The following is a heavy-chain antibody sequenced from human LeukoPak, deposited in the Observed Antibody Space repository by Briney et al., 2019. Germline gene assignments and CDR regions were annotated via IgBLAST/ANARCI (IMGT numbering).Heavy chain of an antibody. CDR3: ARGGSDTAMAHDY. CDR1: GFTFSNHW. D-gene: IGHD5-18*01. Sequence: GGPLRLSCAASGFTFSNHWKHWVRQAPGKGLMWVSRINRGGSGTDYAASVKGRFTISRDDAKNTLYLQLYSLRAEDTAVYFCARGGSDTAMAHDYWGQGTLVTVSS. V-gene: IGHV3-74*01. J-gene: IGHJ4*02. CDR2: INRGGSGT.